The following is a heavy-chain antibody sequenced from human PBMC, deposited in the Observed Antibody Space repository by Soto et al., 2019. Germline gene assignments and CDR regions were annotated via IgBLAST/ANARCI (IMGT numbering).Heavy chain of an antibody. CDR2: IKNDGSGT. CDR3: VRGDGDYYDGNGYLGRH. V-gene: IGHV3-74*01. CDR1: GFTFSTYW. J-gene: IGHJ4*02. Sequence: EVQLVESGGGLVQPGGSLRLSCAASGFTFSTYWMHWVRQAPGKGLVWVSRIKNDGSGTYYVDSVEGRFTISRDNAKKTLYLQMNSLRAEDTAVYYCVRGDGDYYDGNGYLGRHWGQGTLVTVSS. D-gene: IGHD3-22*01.